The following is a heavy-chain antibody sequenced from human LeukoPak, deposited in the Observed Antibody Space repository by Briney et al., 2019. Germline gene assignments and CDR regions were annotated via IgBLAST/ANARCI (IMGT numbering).Heavy chain of an antibody. CDR2: ISAYNGNT. V-gene: IGHV1-18*01. Sequence: GASVKVSCKASGYTFTSYGISWVRQAPGQGLEWMGWISAYNGNTNYAQKLQGRVTMTTDTSTSTAYMELRSLRSDDTAVYYCARVLGPHELRSYYGMDVWGQGTTVTVSS. CDR3: ARVLGPHELRSYYGMDV. CDR1: GYTFTSYG. J-gene: IGHJ6*02. D-gene: IGHD3-3*01.